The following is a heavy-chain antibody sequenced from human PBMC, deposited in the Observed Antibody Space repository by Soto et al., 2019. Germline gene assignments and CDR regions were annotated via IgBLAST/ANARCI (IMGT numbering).Heavy chain of an antibody. V-gene: IGHV2-26*01. J-gene: IGHJ5*02. D-gene: IGHD6-13*01. Sequence: SGPALVNPTETLTLTCTVSGFSLSNARMGVSWIRQPPGKALEWLAHIFSNDEKSYSTSLKSRLTISKDTSKSQVVLTMTNMDPVDTATYYXARILSSSWYNWFDPWGQGTLVTVSS. CDR1: GFSLSNARMG. CDR3: ARILSSSWYNWFDP. CDR2: IFSNDEK.